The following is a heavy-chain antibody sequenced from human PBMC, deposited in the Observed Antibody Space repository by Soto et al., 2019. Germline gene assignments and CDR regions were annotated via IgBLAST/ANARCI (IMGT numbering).Heavy chain of an antibody. CDR1: GGTFSSYA. Sequence: QVQMVPSGAEVKKPGSSVKVSCKASGGTFSSYAISWVRQAPGQGLEWMGGIIPIFGTANYAQKFQGRVTITADESMRTAYMEVSSMSSDDTDVYYCARDVSFASISSWSNYYYYGMDVWGQETTVTVSS. CDR2: IIPIFGTA. J-gene: IGHJ6*02. V-gene: IGHV1-69*01. CDR3: ARDVSFASISSWSNYYYYGMDV. D-gene: IGHD6-13*01.